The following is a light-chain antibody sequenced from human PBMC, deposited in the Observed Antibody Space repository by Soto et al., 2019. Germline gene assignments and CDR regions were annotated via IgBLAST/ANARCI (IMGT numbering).Light chain of an antibody. CDR2: GAS. J-gene: IGKJ5*01. V-gene: IGKV3-20*01. CDR1: QSVSSSF. CDR3: QHECRSPIN. Sequence: EIVLTQSPGTLSLSPGERATLSCRASQSVSSSFLAWYQQKPGQAPRLLIYGASSRATGIPARFSGSGSGTEFTLTICSLESEDFAVSLCQHECRSPINFGPGTRQQS.